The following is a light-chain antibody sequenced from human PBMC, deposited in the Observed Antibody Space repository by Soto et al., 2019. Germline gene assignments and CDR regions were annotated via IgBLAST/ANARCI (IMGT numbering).Light chain of an antibody. J-gene: IGLJ2*01. CDR3: SSYGGANTVV. Sequence: QSALTQPPSASGSPGQSVTISCTGTSNDVGGDNYVSWYQQHPGKAPKLMIHEVSKRPSGVPDRFSGSKSGNTASLTVSGLLTEDEADDYCSSYGGANTVVFGGGTKLTVL. CDR2: EVS. V-gene: IGLV2-8*01. CDR1: SNDVGGDNY.